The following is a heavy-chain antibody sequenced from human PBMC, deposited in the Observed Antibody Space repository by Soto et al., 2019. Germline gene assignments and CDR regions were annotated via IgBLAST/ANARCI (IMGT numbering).Heavy chain of an antibody. V-gene: IGHV1-18*01. J-gene: IGHJ4*02. D-gene: IGHD3-16*01. CDR3: ARDRPYYDYVWGSFDY. CDR2: ISAYNGNT. Sequence: ASVKVSCKASGYTFTSYGISWVRQAPGQGLEWMGWISAYNGNTNYAQKLQGRVTMTTDTSTSTAYMELRSLRSDDTAVYYCARDRPYYDYVWGSFDYWGQGTLVTVSS. CDR1: GYTFTSYG.